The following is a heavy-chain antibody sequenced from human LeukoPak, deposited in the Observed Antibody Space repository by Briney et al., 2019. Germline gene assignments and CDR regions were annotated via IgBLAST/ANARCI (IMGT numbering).Heavy chain of an antibody. CDR1: GYTFTSYG. CDR2: ISAYNGNT. J-gene: IGHJ5*02. V-gene: IGHV1-18*01. CDR3: ARDVDTAMVSWWFDP. D-gene: IGHD5-18*01. Sequence: ASVKVSCKASGYTFTSYGISWVRQAPGQGLEWMRWISAYNGNTNYAQKLQGRVTMTTDTSTSTAYMELRSLRSDDTAVYYCARDVDTAMVSWWFDPWGQGTLVTVSS.